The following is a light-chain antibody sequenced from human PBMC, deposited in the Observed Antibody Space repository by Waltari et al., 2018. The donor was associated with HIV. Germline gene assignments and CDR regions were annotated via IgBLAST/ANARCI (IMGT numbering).Light chain of an antibody. CDR2: EVS. CDR1: SSDVGGYDY. V-gene: IGLV2-8*01. Sequence: QSALTQPPSASGSPGQSVTISCSGPSSDVGGYDYVSLYQQHPGKAPKLMIYEVSKRPSGVPDRFSGSKSGNTASLTVSGLQAEDEADYYCSSHAGSNNYVFGTGTKVTVL. J-gene: IGLJ1*01. CDR3: SSHAGSNNYV.